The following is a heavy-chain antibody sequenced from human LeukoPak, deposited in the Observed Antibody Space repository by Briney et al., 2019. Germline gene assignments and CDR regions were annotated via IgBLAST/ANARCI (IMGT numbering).Heavy chain of an antibody. Sequence: SVKVSCKASGGTLSNYAISWVRQAPGQGLEWMGGIIPIFGTANYAQKFQGRVTITADKSTSTAYMELRSLRSDDTAVYYCARAVYYDSSGIMDYWGQGTLVTVSS. D-gene: IGHD3-22*01. V-gene: IGHV1-69*06. CDR3: ARAVYYDSSGIMDY. CDR2: IIPIFGTA. CDR1: GGTLSNYA. J-gene: IGHJ4*02.